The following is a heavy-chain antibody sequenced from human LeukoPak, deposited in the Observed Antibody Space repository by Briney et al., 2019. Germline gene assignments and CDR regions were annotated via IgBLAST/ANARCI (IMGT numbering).Heavy chain of an antibody. CDR1: GFTFSSYW. V-gene: IGHV3-7*01. CDR3: ARDPSLAIWGYYFDY. Sequence: GGSLRLSCAASGFTFSSYWMSWVRQAPVKGLEWVANIKQDGSEKYYVDSVKGRFTISRDNAKNSLYLQMNSLRAEDTAVYYCARDPSLAIWGYYFDYWGQGTLVTVSS. D-gene: IGHD3-16*01. CDR2: IKQDGSEK. J-gene: IGHJ4*02.